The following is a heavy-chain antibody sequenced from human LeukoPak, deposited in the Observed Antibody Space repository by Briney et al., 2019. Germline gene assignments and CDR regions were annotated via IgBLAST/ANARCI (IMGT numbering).Heavy chain of an antibody. D-gene: IGHD2-21*02. Sequence: SETLSLTCTVSGGSISSSSYYWGWIRQPPGKGLEWIGSIYYSGSTYYNPSLKSRVTISVDTSKNQFSLRLSSVTAADTAVYYCARIVMETLGEDEYFQHWGQGALVTVSS. V-gene: IGHV4-39*07. J-gene: IGHJ1*01. CDR2: IYYSGST. CDR1: GGSISSSSYY. CDR3: ARIVMETLGEDEYFQH.